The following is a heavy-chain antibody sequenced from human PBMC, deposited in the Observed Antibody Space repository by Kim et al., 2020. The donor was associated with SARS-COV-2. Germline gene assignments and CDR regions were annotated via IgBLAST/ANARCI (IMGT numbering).Heavy chain of an antibody. Sequence: GGSLRLSCAASGFTFSSYAMSWVRQAPGKGLEWVSAISGSGGSTYYADSVKGRFTISRDNSKNTLYLQMNSLRAEDTAVYYCAKDLLSSKDRGMDVWGQGTTVTVSS. J-gene: IGHJ6*02. CDR1: GFTFSSYA. CDR3: AKDLLSSKDRGMDV. CDR2: ISGSGGST. V-gene: IGHV3-23*01. D-gene: IGHD6-13*01.